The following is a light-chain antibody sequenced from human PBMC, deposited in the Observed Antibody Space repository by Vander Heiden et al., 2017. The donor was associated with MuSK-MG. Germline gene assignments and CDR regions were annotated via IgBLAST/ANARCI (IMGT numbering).Light chain of an antibody. V-gene: IGKV3-15*01. CDR2: GAS. J-gene: IGKJ4*01. CDR3: QQYNNWPLT. CDR1: QNVNTN. Sequence: EIVMTQSPATLSVSPGERATLSCRASQNVNTNLAWYQQKPGQAPRLLIYGASTRATGVPGSFSGRGSGTEFTLTISSLQSADFAVYYCQQYNNWPLTFGGGTKVEIK.